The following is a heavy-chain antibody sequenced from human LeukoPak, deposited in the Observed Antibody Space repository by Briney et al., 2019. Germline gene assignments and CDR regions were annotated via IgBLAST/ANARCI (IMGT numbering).Heavy chain of an antibody. CDR2: IRYDGTAQ. D-gene: IGHD1-7*01. Sequence: GTSLRLSCAASGFTFSNYGMDWVRQAPGKGLEWVTFIRYDGTAQYYADSVKGRFTISRDNSKNTLYLQVNSVRAEDTAVYYCARGNSNGFDIWGQGTMVTVSS. V-gene: IGHV3-30*02. J-gene: IGHJ3*02. CDR1: GFTFSNYG. CDR3: ARGNSNGFDI.